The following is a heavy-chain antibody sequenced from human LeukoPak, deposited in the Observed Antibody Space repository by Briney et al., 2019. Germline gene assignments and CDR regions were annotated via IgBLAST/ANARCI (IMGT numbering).Heavy chain of an antibody. CDR3: ARDPYGDYPREGYYFDY. D-gene: IGHD4-17*01. CDR1: GGTFSSYA. J-gene: IGHJ4*02. CDR2: IIPIFGTA. V-gene: IGHV1-69*05. Sequence: GSSVKVSCKASGGTFSSYAISWVRQAPGQGLEWMGRIIPIFGTANYAQKFQGRVTITTDESTSTAYMELSSLRPEDTAVYYCARDPYGDYPREGYYFDYWGQGTLVTVSS.